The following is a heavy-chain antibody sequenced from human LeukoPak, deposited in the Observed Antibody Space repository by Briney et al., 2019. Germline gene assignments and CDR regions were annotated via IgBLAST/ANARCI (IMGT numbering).Heavy chain of an antibody. CDR2: IYRGGST. Sequence: GALRLSCAASGFTVGSNYMSWVRQAPGKGLEWVSIIYRGGSTNYADSVKGRFTISRDTSKNTLYLQMNSLRAEDTAVYYCARLSANSSAYFFDYWGQGTLVTVSS. CDR3: ARLSANSSAYFFDY. J-gene: IGHJ4*02. CDR1: GFTVGSNY. V-gene: IGHV3-66*04. D-gene: IGHD3-22*01.